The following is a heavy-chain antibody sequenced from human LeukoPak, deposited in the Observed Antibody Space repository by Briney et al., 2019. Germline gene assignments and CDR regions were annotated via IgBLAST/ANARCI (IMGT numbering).Heavy chain of an antibody. Sequence: ASVKVSCKSSGYTFTGYYVFWVRQAPGQGFEWMGWINPDSGATKFAHNFQGRVTLTRDPSNSTAYMEMTRLTSADTAVYFCARDRAFGEYAAGKYYYGLDVWGQGTTVTVSS. CDR3: ARDRAFGEYAAGKYYYGLDV. D-gene: IGHD3-10*01. J-gene: IGHJ6*02. CDR2: INPDSGAT. CDR1: GYTFTGYY. V-gene: IGHV1-2*02.